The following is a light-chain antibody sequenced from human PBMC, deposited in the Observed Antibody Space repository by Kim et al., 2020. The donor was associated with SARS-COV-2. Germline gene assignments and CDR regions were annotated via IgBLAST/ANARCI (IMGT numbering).Light chain of an antibody. V-gene: IGLV7-43*01. J-gene: IGLJ1*01. CDR3: LLYLGTAHLYV. Sequence: GTVALAAAPSAGACPACHTPSWCHPNPRLAPTPRIFRTSNKRPWTPARFSGSLLGGKSALTLSGVQPEDEAEYYCLLYLGTAHLYVFGTGTKVTVL. CDR2: RTS. CDR1: AGACPACHT.